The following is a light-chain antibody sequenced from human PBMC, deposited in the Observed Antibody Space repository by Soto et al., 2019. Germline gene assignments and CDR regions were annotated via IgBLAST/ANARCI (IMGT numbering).Light chain of an antibody. CDR3: CPYVDTDTGV. CDR1: NSDVGGYNY. V-gene: IGLV2-11*01. CDR2: GAS. Sequence: QSVLPHPRSVSGSPGQSVTISFTGTNSDVGGYNYVSWYQQYPGMAPKLIISGASERSSGVPDRFSGSKSGNTASLSNSGLQAADEADYYCCPYVDTDTGVFGGGTKLTVL. J-gene: IGLJ3*02.